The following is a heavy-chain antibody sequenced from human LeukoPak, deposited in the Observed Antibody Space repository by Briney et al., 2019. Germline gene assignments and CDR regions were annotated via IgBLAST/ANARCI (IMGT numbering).Heavy chain of an antibody. Sequence: GGSLRLSCAASGFTFSSYAMNWVRQAPGKGLEWVSGISGTGGSTDYADSVKGRFTISRDNSKNTLYLQMNSLRAEDTAVYYCATCPPSSWYYFEFWGQGALVTVSS. CDR1: GFTFSSYA. CDR2: ISGTGGST. J-gene: IGHJ4*02. D-gene: IGHD6-13*01. V-gene: IGHV3-23*01. CDR3: ATCPPSSWYYFEF.